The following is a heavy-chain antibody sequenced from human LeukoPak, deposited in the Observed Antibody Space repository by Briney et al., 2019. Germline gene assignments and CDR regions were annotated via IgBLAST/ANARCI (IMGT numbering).Heavy chain of an antibody. Sequence: GRPLRLSCDAPGITFRNYAFHWVPRAPGKGWSGGAPISYDGNSQYYADSVKGRFTISRDNSKNSLYLQMNSLRTEDTAVYYCARAGDYGSGSFRWRHFDYWGQGTLVTVSS. J-gene: IGHJ4*02. CDR2: ISYDGNSQ. V-gene: IGHV3-30-3*01. CDR3: ARAGDYGSGSFRWRHFDY. CDR1: GITFRNYA. D-gene: IGHD3-10*01.